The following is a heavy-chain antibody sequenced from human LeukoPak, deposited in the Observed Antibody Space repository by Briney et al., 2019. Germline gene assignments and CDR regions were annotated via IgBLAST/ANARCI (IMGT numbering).Heavy chain of an antibody. D-gene: IGHD6-13*01. Sequence: GGSLRLSCAASGFTFSSYWMHWVRQAPGKGLVWVSRINSDGSSTNYADSVKGRFTISRDNAKNTLYLQMNSLRAEDTAVYYCAKVGQYSSSWPSLPDYWGQGTLVTVSS. CDR2: INSDGSST. J-gene: IGHJ4*02. V-gene: IGHV3-74*01. CDR3: AKVGQYSSSWPSLPDY. CDR1: GFTFSSYW.